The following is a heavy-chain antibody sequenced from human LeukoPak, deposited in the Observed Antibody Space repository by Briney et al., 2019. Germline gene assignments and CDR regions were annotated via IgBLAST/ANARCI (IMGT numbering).Heavy chain of an antibody. CDR1: GYTFTGYY. CDR2: INPNSGGT. D-gene: IGHD3-3*01. Sequence: ASVKVSCKASGYTFTGYYMHWVRQAPGQGLEWMGWINPNSGGTNYAQKFQGRVTMTRDTSISTAYMELSRLRSDDTAVYYCARADLYYDFWSGPDVWGQGTTVTVSS. V-gene: IGHV1-2*02. J-gene: IGHJ6*02. CDR3: ARADLYYDFWSGPDV.